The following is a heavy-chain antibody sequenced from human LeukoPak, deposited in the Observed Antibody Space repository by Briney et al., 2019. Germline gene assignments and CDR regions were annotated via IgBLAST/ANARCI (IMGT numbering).Heavy chain of an antibody. CDR3: AKAILERGGAFDI. J-gene: IGHJ3*02. Sequence: GGSLRLSCAASGFTFRSYAMSWVRQAPGKGLEWVSAISGSGGSTYYADSVKGRFTISRDNSKNTLYLQMNSLRAEDTAVYYCAKAILERGGAFDIWGQGTMVTVSS. V-gene: IGHV3-23*01. D-gene: IGHD1-1*01. CDR1: GFTFRSYA. CDR2: ISGSGGST.